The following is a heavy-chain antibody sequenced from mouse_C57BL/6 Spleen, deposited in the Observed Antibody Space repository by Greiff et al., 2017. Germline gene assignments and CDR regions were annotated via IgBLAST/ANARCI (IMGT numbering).Heavy chain of an antibody. J-gene: IGHJ3*01. CDR1: GYTFTSYW. Sequence: QVQLQQSGTELVKPGASVKLSCKASGYTFTSYWMHWVKQRPGQGLEWIGNINPSNGGTNYNEKFKSKDTLTVDKSSSTAYMQLSSLTSEDSAVYYCARGGYYSSAWFAYWGQGTLVTVSA. D-gene: IGHD2-12*01. CDR3: ARGGYYSSAWFAY. CDR2: INPSNGGT. V-gene: IGHV1-53*01.